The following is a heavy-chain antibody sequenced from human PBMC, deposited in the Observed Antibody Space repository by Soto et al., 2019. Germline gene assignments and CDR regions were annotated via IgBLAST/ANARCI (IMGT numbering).Heavy chain of an antibody. J-gene: IGHJ4*02. CDR2: ISHLEST. D-gene: IGHD5-12*01. CDR1: GASISYGGFS. V-gene: IGHV4-30-2*06. CDR3: ARGGGYDSFDY. Sequence: QLQLQESGSGLVKTSETLSLTCTVSGASISYGGFSWSWIRQSPGKGLEWIGYISHLESTYFHPSFKSRLNMSIDRNRNQFSLKLSSVTAADMAVYYCARGGGYDSFDYWGQGVLVTVSS.